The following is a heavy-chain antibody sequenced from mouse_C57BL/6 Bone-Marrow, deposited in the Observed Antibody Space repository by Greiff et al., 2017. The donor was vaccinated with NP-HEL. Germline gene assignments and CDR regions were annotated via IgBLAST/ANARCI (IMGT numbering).Heavy chain of an antibody. D-gene: IGHD4-1*01. V-gene: IGHV1-26*01. CDR3: ARRENWDNYAMDY. CDR1: GYTFTDYY. Sequence: EVQLQQSGPELVKPGASVKISCKASGYTFTDYYMNWVKQSHGKSLEWIGDINPNNGGTSYNQKFKGKATLTVDKSSSTAYMELRSLTSEDSAVYYCARRENWDNYAMDYWGQGTSVTVSS. CDR2: INPNNGGT. J-gene: IGHJ4*01.